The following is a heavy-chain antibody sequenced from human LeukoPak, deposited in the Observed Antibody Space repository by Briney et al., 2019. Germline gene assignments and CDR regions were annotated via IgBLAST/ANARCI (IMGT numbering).Heavy chain of an antibody. CDR2: IFYSGST. J-gene: IGHJ4*02. CDR1: GGSISSSSYF. D-gene: IGHD4-17*01. CDR3: ARQMNTVTADY. V-gene: IGHV4-39*01. Sequence: SETLSLTCTVSGGSISSSSYFWGWVRQPPGKGLEWIGSIFYSGSTYYNPSLNSRVTISIDTSKNQFSLRLSSVTAADTAVYYCARQMNTVTADYWGQGTLVTVSS.